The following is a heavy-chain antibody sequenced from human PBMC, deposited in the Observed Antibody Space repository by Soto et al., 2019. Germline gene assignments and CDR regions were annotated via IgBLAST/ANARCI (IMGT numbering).Heavy chain of an antibody. V-gene: IGHV3-23*01. J-gene: IGHJ4*02. CDR1: GFTFSNYA. D-gene: IGHD2-2*01. CDR2: ISGSGVST. Sequence: PGGSLRLSCAASGFTFSNYAMNWVRQAPGKGLEWVSGISGSGVSTYYADSVKGRFTLSRDNAKNTLFLQMNSLRAEDTAVYYCAKSQIPIPATGKYFDSWGQGTLVTVSS. CDR3: AKSQIPIPATGKYFDS.